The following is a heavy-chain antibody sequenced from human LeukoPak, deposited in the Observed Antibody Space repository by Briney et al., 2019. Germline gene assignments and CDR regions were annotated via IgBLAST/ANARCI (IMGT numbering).Heavy chain of an antibody. Sequence: PSQTLSLTCTVSGGSVSSGSYYWSWIRQPAGKGLEWIGRIYTSGSTNYNPSLKSRVTISVDTSKNQYSLKLTSVTAADTAVYYCAREPRITMARGPFDYWGQGTLVTVSS. V-gene: IGHV4-61*02. J-gene: IGHJ4*02. CDR1: GGSVSSGSYY. D-gene: IGHD3-10*01. CDR3: AREPRITMARGPFDY. CDR2: IYTSGST.